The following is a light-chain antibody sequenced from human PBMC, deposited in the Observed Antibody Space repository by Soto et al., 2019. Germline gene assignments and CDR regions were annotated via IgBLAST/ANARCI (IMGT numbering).Light chain of an antibody. CDR3: QPYYSNPLT. CDR2: WSS. J-gene: IGKJ3*01. V-gene: IGKV4-1*01. CDR1: QSVLYSSNNKNY. Sequence: DIVMTQSPDSLAVSLGERATINCKSSQSVLYSSNNKNYLSWYQQKPGQPPKLLIYWSSTRESGVPDRFSGSGSGTHSTLTISSLQAKDVAVYYCQPYYSNPLTFGPGTKVAIK.